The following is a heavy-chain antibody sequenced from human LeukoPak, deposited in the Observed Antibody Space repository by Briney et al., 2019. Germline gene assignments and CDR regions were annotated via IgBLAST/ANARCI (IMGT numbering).Heavy chain of an antibody. D-gene: IGHD2-15*01. CDR1: GGSISSYY. CDR3: ARHSPYCSGGSCYFDY. J-gene: IGHJ4*02. CDR2: ISSSGST. V-gene: IGHV4-59*08. Sequence: SETLSLTCTVSGGSISSYYWSWIRQPPGKGLERIGYISSSGSTSFNPSLKSRVTISQDTSKNQFSLKLSSVTAADTAVYYCARHSPYCSGGSCYFDYWGQGTLVTVSS.